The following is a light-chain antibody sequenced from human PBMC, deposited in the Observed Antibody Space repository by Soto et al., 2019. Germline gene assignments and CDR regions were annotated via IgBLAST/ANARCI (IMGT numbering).Light chain of an antibody. CDR2: GAS. CDR1: QGISSF. CDR3: QKYSSVIT. Sequence: DIQMTQSPSSLSASAGDRVTITCRASQGISSFVAWYQQKPGKVPRLLISGASTLQSGVPSRFSRSGSGTEFTLNITSLQPEDVATYYRQKYSSVITLGQGTRLEIK. V-gene: IGKV1-27*01. J-gene: IGKJ5*01.